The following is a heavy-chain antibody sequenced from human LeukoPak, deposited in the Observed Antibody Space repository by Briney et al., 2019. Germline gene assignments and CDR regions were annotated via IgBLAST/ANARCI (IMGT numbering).Heavy chain of an antibody. Sequence: ASVKVSCKASGYIFTNYDINWVRQATGQGLEWMGWMNPNSGNTGFAQKFQGRVTMTRNTSKSTAYMELSSLTSEDWAVYYCARARGYSYGYSDYWGQGTLVTVSS. CDR3: ARARGYSYGYSDY. CDR2: MNPNSGNT. J-gene: IGHJ4*02. CDR1: GYIFTNYD. V-gene: IGHV1-8*01. D-gene: IGHD5-18*01.